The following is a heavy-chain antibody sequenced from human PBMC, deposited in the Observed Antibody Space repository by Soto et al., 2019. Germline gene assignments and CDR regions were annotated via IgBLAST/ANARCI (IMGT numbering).Heavy chain of an antibody. CDR2: IDPSDSYT. Sequence: EFMKICCKGSGYSFTSYWISWVRQMPGKGLEWMGRIDPSDSYTNYSPSFQGHVTISADKSISTAYLQWSSLKASDTAMYYCARQLQLVRLDPWGQGTLVTVSS. D-gene: IGHD6-6*01. CDR3: ARQLQLVRLDP. CDR1: GYSFTSYW. V-gene: IGHV5-10-1*01. J-gene: IGHJ5*02.